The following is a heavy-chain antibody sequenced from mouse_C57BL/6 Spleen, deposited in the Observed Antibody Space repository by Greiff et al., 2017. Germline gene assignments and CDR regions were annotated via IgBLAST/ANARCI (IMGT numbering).Heavy chain of an antibody. Sequence: EVQLVESGPGLVKPSQSLSLTCSVTGYSITSGYYWNWIRQFPGNKLEWMGYISYDGSNNYNPSLKNRISITRDTSKNQFFLKLNSVTTEDTATYYCAKRGFYGSSSTWFAYWGQGTLVTVSA. V-gene: IGHV3-6*01. D-gene: IGHD1-1*01. CDR2: ISYDGSN. J-gene: IGHJ3*01. CDR1: GYSITSGYY. CDR3: AKRGFYGSSSTWFAY.